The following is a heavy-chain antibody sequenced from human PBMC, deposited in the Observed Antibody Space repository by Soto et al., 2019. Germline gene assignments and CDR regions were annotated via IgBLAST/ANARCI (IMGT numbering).Heavy chain of an antibody. CDR1: GFSFRGDA. CDR3: VVRGSAFDI. CDR2: ISDNGDVT. V-gene: IGHV3-64D*08. J-gene: IGHJ3*02. Sequence: GSLRLSCSGSGFSFRGDAVHWVRQPPGKGLEDVSAISDNGDVTDYADSVKGRFTIFRDNFKNIVYFQMSSLRVEDTAVYYCVVRGSAFDIRAQRTAVPVSS. D-gene: IGHD3-10*01.